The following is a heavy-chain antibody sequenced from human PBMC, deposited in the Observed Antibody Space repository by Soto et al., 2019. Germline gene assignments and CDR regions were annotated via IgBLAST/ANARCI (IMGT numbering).Heavy chain of an antibody. J-gene: IGHJ6*02. D-gene: IGHD1-26*01. Sequence: ASVKVSCKASGYTFTSYSMHWVRQAPGQRLEWMGWINAGNGNTKYSQKFQGRVTITRDTSASTAYMELSSLRSEDTAVYYCARSLNPQIRVGATFYGMDGWGQGTTVTVSS. CDR1: GYTFTSYS. V-gene: IGHV1-3*01. CDR2: INAGNGNT. CDR3: ARSLNPQIRVGATFYGMDG.